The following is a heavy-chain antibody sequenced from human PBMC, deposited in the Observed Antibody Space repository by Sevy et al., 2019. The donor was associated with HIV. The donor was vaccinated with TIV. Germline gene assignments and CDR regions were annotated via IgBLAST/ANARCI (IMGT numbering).Heavy chain of an antibody. CDR3: AREGCTKPHDY. CDR2: LSFGCGEI. V-gene: IGHV3-23*01. Sequence: GALRLSCAASGFTFSKYSMSWVRQPPGKGLEWVSTLSFGCGEINYADSVKGRFTISRDNSKSSVYLQMNNLRPEDTAVYYCAREGCTKPHDYWGQGTMVTVSS. D-gene: IGHD2-8*01. CDR1: GFTFSKYS. J-gene: IGHJ4*02.